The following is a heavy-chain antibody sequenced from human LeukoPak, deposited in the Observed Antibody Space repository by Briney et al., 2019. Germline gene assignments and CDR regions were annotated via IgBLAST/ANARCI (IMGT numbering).Heavy chain of an antibody. V-gene: IGHV1-69*13. D-gene: IGHD2-2*01. J-gene: IGHJ5*02. Sequence: SVKVSCKASGGTFSSYAISWVRQAPGQGLEWMGGIIPIFGTANYAQKFQGRVTITADESTSTAYMGLSSLRSEDTAVYYCARDHSGYCSSTSCYVGGDWFDPWGQGTLVTVSS. CDR1: GGTFSSYA. CDR3: ARDHSGYCSSTSCYVGGDWFDP. CDR2: IIPIFGTA.